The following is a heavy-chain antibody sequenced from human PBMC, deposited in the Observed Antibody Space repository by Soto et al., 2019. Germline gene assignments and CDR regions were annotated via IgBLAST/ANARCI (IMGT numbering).Heavy chain of an antibody. J-gene: IGHJ3*02. CDR3: AKAHCSGGSCYLRAFDI. V-gene: IGHV3-23*01. D-gene: IGHD2-15*01. Sequence: GGSLRLSCAAAGFTFSSYAMTWVRHAPGRGLEWVSAISGNGGSIYYADSVKGRFTISRDNSKNTLYLQMISLGDEDTAVYYCAKAHCSGGSCYLRAFDIWGQGTLVTVSS. CDR2: ISGNGGSI. CDR1: GFTFSSYA.